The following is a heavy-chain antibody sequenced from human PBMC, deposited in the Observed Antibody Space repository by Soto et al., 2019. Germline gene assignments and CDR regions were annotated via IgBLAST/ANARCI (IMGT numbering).Heavy chain of an antibody. Sequence: QVQLQESGPGLVKPSETLSLTCTVSGDSVNRGSFYWSWIRQPPGKGLEWIGYIYYTGSTNYNPSLKSRRSISVDTPKNLSSLKLTSGTAADTALYYWARGRYSGSYFNHRFDICGQGALITLSS. J-gene: IGHJ4*02. V-gene: IGHV4-61*03. CDR1: GDSVNRGSFY. CDR3: ARGRYSGSYFNHRFDI. D-gene: IGHD1-26*01. CDR2: IYYTGST.